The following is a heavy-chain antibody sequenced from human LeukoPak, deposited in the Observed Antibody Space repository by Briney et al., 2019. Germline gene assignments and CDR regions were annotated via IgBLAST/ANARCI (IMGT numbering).Heavy chain of an antibody. Sequence: SETLSLTCTASGGSMSSFYWDWIRQPAGKGLQWIGRIYTSGVTNYNPSLKSRVIMSVDTSKNQFSLKLSSVTAADTAVYYCAGEWTSGDGSGYPYYFDYWGPGTLVTVSS. J-gene: IGHJ4*02. CDR1: GGSMSSFY. D-gene: IGHD3-22*01. CDR2: IYTSGVT. CDR3: AGEWTSGDGSGYPYYFDY. V-gene: IGHV4-4*07.